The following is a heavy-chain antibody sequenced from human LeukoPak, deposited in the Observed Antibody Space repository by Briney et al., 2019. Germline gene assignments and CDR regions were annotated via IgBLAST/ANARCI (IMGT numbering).Heavy chain of an antibody. D-gene: IGHD1-26*01. Sequence: GGSLRLSCAASGFTFSSYTMNWVRQAPGEGLEWVSAISGSGGSTYYADSVKGRFTISRDNSKNTLYLQMNSLRAEDTAVYYCAKYLRSGSYYDYWGRGTLVTVSS. CDR2: ISGSGGST. V-gene: IGHV3-23*01. CDR1: GFTFSSYT. CDR3: AKYLRSGSYYDY. J-gene: IGHJ4*02.